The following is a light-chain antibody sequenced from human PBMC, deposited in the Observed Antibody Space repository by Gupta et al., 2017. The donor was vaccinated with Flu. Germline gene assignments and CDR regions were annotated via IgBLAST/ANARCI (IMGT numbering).Light chain of an antibody. V-gene: IGLV1-47*01. CDR1: SSNIGSNY. CDR3: AAWDDSLSGPLYV. CDR2: RNN. Sequence: QSVLTQPPSASGTPGQRVTISCSGSSSNIGSNYVYWYQQLPGTAPKLLIYRNNQRPSGVPDRFSGSKSGTSASLAISGXRXEDEADXYCAAWDDSLSGPLYVFGTGTKVTVL. J-gene: IGLJ1*01.